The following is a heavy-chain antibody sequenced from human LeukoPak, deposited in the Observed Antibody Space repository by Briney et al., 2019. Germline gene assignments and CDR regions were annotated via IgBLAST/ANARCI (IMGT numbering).Heavy chain of an antibody. CDR2: IKQDGSEK. CDR1: GFTFSSYW. V-gene: IGHV3-7*03. Sequence: GGSLRLSCAASGFTFSSYWMSWVRQAPGKGLEWVVNIKQDGSEKYYVDSVKGRFTISRDNAKNSLYLQMNSLRVEDTAVYYCARAKEECSSTSCYAGGSRAFDIWGQGIMVTVSS. D-gene: IGHD2-2*01. J-gene: IGHJ3*02. CDR3: ARAKEECSSTSCYAGGSRAFDI.